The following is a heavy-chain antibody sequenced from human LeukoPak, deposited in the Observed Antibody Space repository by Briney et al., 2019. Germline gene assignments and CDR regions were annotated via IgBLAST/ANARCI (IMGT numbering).Heavy chain of an antibody. D-gene: IGHD4-23*01. CDR2: IGSGSATI. J-gene: IGHJ2*01. Sequence: PGGSLRLPCAASGFTFTSYSMNWVRQAPGKGLEWLSYIGSGSATIYYADSVKGRFTISRDNAKNSLYLQMNSLRDEDTAVYYCARDPYGGNSRWYFDLCGRGTLVSVSS. CDR1: GFTFTSYS. V-gene: IGHV3-48*02. CDR3: ARDPYGGNSRWYFDL.